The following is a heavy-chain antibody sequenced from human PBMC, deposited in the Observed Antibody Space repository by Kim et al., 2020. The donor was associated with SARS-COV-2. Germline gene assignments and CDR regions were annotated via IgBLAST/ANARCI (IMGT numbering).Heavy chain of an antibody. V-gene: IGHV3-48*03. Sequence: GGSRRLSCAASGFTFSSYEMNWVRQAPGTGLEWVSYISSSGSTIYYADSVKGRFTISRDNAKNSLYLQMNSLRAEDTAVYYCARVGILWFGEFIYGMDVWRQETTVTVSS. CDR3: ARVGILWFGEFIYGMDV. D-gene: IGHD3-10*01. CDR2: ISSSGSTI. J-gene: IGHJ6*02. CDR1: GFTFSSYE.